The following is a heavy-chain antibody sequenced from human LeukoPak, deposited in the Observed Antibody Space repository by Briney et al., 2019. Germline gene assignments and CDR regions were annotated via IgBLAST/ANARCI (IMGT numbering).Heavy chain of an antibody. D-gene: IGHD3-10*01. V-gene: IGHV3-23*01. CDR2: ISGSGGST. CDR3: AKDGDDAFDI. J-gene: IGHJ3*02. CDR1: GFSFSSYA. Sequence: GGSLRLSCAASGFSFSSYAMSWVRRAPGKGLEWVSAISGSGGSTYYADSVKGRFTISRDNSKNTLYLQMNSLRAEDTAVYYCAKDGDDAFDIWGQGTMVTVSS.